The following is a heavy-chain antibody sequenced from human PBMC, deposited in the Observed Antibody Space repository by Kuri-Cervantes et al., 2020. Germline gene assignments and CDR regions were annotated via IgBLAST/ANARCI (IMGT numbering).Heavy chain of an antibody. D-gene: IGHD5-18*01. CDR1: GFTFSSYG. V-gene: IGHV3-48*02. Sequence: LSLTCAASGFTFSSYGMHWVRQAPGKGLEWVSYISSSSSTIYYADSVKGRFTISRDNAKNSLYLQMNSLRDEDTAVYYCARGRDTAMILYYYGMDVWGQGTTVTVSS. CDR3: ARGRDTAMILYYYGMDV. CDR2: ISSSSSTI. J-gene: IGHJ6*02.